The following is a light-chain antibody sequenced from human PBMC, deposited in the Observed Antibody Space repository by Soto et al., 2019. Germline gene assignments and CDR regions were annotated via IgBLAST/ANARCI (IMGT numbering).Light chain of an antibody. CDR1: SSDVGGYNY. V-gene: IGLV2-14*01. CDR2: EVS. Sequence: QSALTHPASVSGSPGHSITISFTGTSSDVGGYNYVSWYQQHPGKAPKLMIYEVSNRPSGVSNRFSGSKSGNTASLTISGLQAEDEADYYCSSYTSTSTLYVFGSGTKVTV. J-gene: IGLJ1*01. CDR3: SSYTSTSTLYV.